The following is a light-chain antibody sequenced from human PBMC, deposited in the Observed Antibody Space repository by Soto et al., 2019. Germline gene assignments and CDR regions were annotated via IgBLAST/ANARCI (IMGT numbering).Light chain of an antibody. CDR3: QQYGGSPPT. J-gene: IGKJ1*01. Sequence: EIVLTQSPGTLSLSPGERATLSCRASQSVRSGYLAWYQQKPGQAPRLLIYGASSRATGIPDRFSGSGSGTDFTLTIRRLEPEDFAVYYCQQYGGSPPTFGQGTKVDIK. V-gene: IGKV3-20*01. CDR1: QSVRSGY. CDR2: GAS.